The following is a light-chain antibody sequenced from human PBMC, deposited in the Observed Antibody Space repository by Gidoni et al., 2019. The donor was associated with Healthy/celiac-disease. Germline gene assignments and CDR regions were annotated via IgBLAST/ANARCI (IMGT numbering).Light chain of an antibody. J-gene: IGLJ1*01. V-gene: IGLV2-11*01. CDR2: DVS. Sequence: VTISCTGTSSDVGGYNYVSWYQQHPGKAPKLMIYDVSKRPSGVPDRFSGSKSGNTASLTISGLQAEDEADYYCCSYAGSYPYVFGTGTKVTVL. CDR3: CSYAGSYPYV. CDR1: SSDVGGYNY.